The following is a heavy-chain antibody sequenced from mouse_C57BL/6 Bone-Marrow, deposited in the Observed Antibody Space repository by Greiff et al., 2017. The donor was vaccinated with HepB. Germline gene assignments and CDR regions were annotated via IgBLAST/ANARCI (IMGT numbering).Heavy chain of an antibody. J-gene: IGHJ4*01. CDR3: TGGLRPYYYAMDY. CDR1: GYTFTDYE. CDR2: IDPETGGT. Sequence: QVQLQQSGAELVRPGASVTLSCKASGYTFTDYEMHWVKQTPVHGLEWIGAIDPETGGTAYNQKFKGKAILTADKSSSTAYMELRSLTSEDSAVYYCTGGLRPYYYAMDYWGQGTSVTVSS. D-gene: IGHD1-2*01. V-gene: IGHV1-15*01.